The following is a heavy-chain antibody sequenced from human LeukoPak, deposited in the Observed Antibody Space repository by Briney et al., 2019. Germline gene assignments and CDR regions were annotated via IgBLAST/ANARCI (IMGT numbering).Heavy chain of an antibody. Sequence: PGGSLRLSCAASRFTFSDYYMSWIRQAPGKGLEWVSYISSSGSTIYYADSVKGRFTISRDNAKNSLYLQMNSLRAEDTAVYYCAREVQQLDRGDAFDIWGQGTMVTVSS. CDR3: AREVQQLDRGDAFDI. D-gene: IGHD6-13*01. CDR2: ISSSGSTI. J-gene: IGHJ3*02. V-gene: IGHV3-11*04. CDR1: RFTFSDYY.